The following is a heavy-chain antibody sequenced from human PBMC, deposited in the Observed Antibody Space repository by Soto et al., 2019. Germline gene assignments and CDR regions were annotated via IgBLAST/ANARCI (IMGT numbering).Heavy chain of an antibody. CDR1: GGSVSSGSFY. J-gene: IGHJ5*02. V-gene: IGHV4-61*01. D-gene: IGHD6-25*01. CDR2: VYYIGRT. Sequence: QVQLQESGPGLVKPSETLSLTCTVSGGSVSSGSFYWRWIRQPPGMGLEWIGFVYYIGRTNYNPSLKSRVTISVDTSKNQFSLKLSSVTAADTAVYYCAAGYSNGLFDPWGQGTLVTVSS. CDR3: AAGYSNGLFDP.